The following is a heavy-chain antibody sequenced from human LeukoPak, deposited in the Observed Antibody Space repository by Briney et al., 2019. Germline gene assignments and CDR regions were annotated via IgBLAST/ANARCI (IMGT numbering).Heavy chain of an antibody. D-gene: IGHD3-22*01. CDR3: ARVDYYDYSGSFSLDS. J-gene: IGHJ4*02. Sequence: SETLSLTCAVSGSSISSGYYWAWIRQPPGEALEWVGSIYRSGSTYYNPSLESRVTISLDMSKNHFSLSLSSVTAADTAVYYCARVDYYDYSGSFSLDSWGQGTLVTVSS. CDR1: GSSISSGYY. CDR2: IYRSGST. V-gene: IGHV4-38-2*01.